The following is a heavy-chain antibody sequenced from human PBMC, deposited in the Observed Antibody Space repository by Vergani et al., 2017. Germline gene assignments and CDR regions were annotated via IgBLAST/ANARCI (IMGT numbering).Heavy chain of an antibody. V-gene: IGHV3-23*01. CDR1: GFTFSSYA. D-gene: IGHD5-12*01. J-gene: IGHJ5*02. CDR3: AKAETTLATIFLPFDP. Sequence: EVQLLESGGGLVQPGGSLRLSCAASGFTFSSYAMSWVRQAPGKGLEWVSAISGSGGSTYYADSVKGRFTISRDNSKTTLYLQMNSLRAEDTAVYYCAKAETTLATIFLPFDPWGQGTLVTVSS. CDR2: ISGSGGST.